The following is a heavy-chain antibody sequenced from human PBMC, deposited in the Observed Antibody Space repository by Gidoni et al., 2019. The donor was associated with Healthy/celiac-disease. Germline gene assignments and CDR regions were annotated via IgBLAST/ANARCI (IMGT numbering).Heavy chain of an antibody. Sequence: QVQLVESGGGVVMPGRSLSLSCAASGLTFSSYGMHLVRQAPGKGLEWVAVIWYDGSNKYYADSVKGRFTISRDNSKNTLYLQINSLRPEDTAVYYCARDRATSGWTDFDYWGQGTLVTVSS. CDR2: IWYDGSNK. V-gene: IGHV3-33*01. D-gene: IGHD6-19*01. CDR1: GLTFSSYG. CDR3: ARDRATSGWTDFDY. J-gene: IGHJ4*02.